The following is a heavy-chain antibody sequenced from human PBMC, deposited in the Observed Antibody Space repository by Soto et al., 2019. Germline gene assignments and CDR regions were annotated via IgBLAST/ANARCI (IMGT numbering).Heavy chain of an antibody. J-gene: IGHJ4*02. Sequence: PAEPRSVTCAVSGGSISSGGYSWSWIRQPPGKGLEWIGYIYHSGSTYYNPSLKSRVTISVDRSKNQFSLKLSSVTAADTAVYYCARGPPCVYWGQGTLVAVSS. V-gene: IGHV4-30-2*01. CDR1: GGSISSGGYS. CDR2: IYHSGST. CDR3: ARGPPCVY.